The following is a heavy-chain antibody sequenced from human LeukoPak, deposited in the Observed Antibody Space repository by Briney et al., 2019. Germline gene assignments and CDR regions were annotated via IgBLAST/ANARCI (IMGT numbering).Heavy chain of an antibody. J-gene: IGHJ5*02. CDR3: AAGYSSSWAQA. Sequence: PGGSLRLSCAASGFTFSNYAMSWVRQAPGKGLEWISAISASGGSTYYADSVKGRFTISRDNSKNTLYLQMNSLRAEDTAVYYCAAGYSSSWAQAWGQGTLVTVSS. D-gene: IGHD6-13*01. CDR2: ISASGGST. CDR1: GFTFSNYA. V-gene: IGHV3-23*01.